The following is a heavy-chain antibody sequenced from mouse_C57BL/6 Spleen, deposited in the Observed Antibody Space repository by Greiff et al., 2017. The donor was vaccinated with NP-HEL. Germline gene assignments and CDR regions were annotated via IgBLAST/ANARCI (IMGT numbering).Heavy chain of an antibody. V-gene: IGHV1-64*01. CDR2: IHPNSGST. CDR3: ARCLITTVVATDY. CDR1: GYTFTSYW. D-gene: IGHD1-1*01. Sequence: VKLQQPGAELVKPGASVKLSCKASGYTFTSYWMHWVKQRPGQGLEWIGMIHPNSGSTNYNEKFKSKATLTVDKSSSTAYMQLSSLTSEDSAVYYCARCLITTVVATDYWGQGTTLTVSS. J-gene: IGHJ2*01.